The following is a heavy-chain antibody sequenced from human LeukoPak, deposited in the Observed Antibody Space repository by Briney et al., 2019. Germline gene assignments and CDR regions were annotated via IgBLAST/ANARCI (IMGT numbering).Heavy chain of an antibody. CDR1: GFTFSSYG. Sequence: GSLRLSCAASGFTFSSYGMHWVRQAPGKGLEWVALISFDGSNQYYADSVKGRFTISRDNSKNTLYLQMNSLRAEDTAVYYCARELASGDWGQGTLVTVSS. CDR2: ISFDGSNQ. J-gene: IGHJ4*01. CDR3: ARELASGD. D-gene: IGHD6-13*01. V-gene: IGHV3-30*03.